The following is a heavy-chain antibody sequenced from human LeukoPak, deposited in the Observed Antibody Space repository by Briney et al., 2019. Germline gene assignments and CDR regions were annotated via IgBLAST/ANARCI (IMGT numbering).Heavy chain of an antibody. CDR1: GFTFSDYY. CDR2: ISGSGGST. D-gene: IGHD1-1*01. Sequence: QSGGSLRLSCAASGFTFSDYYMSWVRQAPGKGLEWVSAISGSGGSTYYADSVKGRFTISRDSSKNTLYLQMNSLRAEDTAVYYCARCTTGRTFGSLREIKRSREIDYWGQGTLVTVSS. CDR3: ARCTTGRTFGSLREIKRSREIDY. V-gene: IGHV3-23*01. J-gene: IGHJ4*02.